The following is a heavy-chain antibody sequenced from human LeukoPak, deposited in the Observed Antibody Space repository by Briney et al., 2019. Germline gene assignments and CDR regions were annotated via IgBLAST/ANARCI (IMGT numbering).Heavy chain of an antibody. J-gene: IGHJ4*02. CDR3: ARPRSSGWVPFDC. Sequence: GSLRLSCAASGFTFSDSYMSWIRQPPGKGLEWIGSIYYSGKNYYNPSLKSRVTISVDTSKNQFSLNLSSVTAADTAVYYCARPRSSGWVPFDCWGQGALVTVSS. CDR1: GFTFSDSY. V-gene: IGHV4-39*01. CDR2: IYYSGKN. D-gene: IGHD6-19*01.